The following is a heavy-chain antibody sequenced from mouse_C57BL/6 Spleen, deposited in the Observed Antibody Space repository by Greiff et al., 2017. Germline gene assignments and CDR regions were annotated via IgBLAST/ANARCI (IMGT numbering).Heavy chain of an antibody. CDR1: GYSFTDYN. J-gene: IGHJ1*03. CDR3: ARSGYYGSSSLWYFDV. D-gene: IGHD1-1*01. CDR2: INPNYGTT. Sequence: EVQLQQSGPELVKPGASVKISCKASGYSFTDYNMNWVKQSNGKGLEWIGVINPNYGTTSYNQKFKGKATLTVDQSSSTAYMQLNSLTSEDSAVYYCARSGYYGSSSLWYFDVWGTGTTVTVSS. V-gene: IGHV1-39*01.